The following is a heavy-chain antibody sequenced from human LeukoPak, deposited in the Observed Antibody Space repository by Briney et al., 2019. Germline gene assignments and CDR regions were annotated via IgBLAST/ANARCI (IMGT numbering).Heavy chain of an antibody. Sequence: PGGSLRLSYAASGFTFSNYGMHWVRQAPGKGLEWVAFIRFDGSNKYYAGSVKGRFTISRDNSKNTLYLQMNSLRAEDTAAYYCAKDGTYCSRTSCYERYYYMDVWGKGTTVTVSS. CDR3: AKDGTYCSRTSCYERYYYMDV. J-gene: IGHJ6*03. D-gene: IGHD2-2*01. V-gene: IGHV3-30*02. CDR1: GFTFSNYG. CDR2: IRFDGSNK.